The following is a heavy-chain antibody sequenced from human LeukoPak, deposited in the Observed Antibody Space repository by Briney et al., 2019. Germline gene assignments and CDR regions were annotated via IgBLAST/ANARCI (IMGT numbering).Heavy chain of an antibody. CDR2: IYYSGST. CDR3: VRGPQWLAPYYFDD. J-gene: IGHJ4*02. Sequence: PSETLSLTCTVSGGSISGSGYYWGWIRQPPGKGLEWIGSIYYSGSTYYNPSLKSRVTISVDTSKNQFSLKLSSVTAADTAVYYCVRGPQWLAPYYFDDWGQGTLVTVSS. D-gene: IGHD6-19*01. V-gene: IGHV4-39*01. CDR1: GGSISGSGYY.